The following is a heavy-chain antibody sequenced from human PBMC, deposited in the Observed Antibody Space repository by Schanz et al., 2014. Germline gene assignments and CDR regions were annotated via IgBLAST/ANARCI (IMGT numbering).Heavy chain of an antibody. Sequence: QVRLVQSGAEVKKPGASVKVSCKTSGYTFSSYGITWVRQAPGQGLEWMGWISPYNGNTNYAPKVQGRVTVTTDTSTSTAYMEVSSLRSEDTAVYYCARSGSSNWYFFDYWGQGTLVTVSS. D-gene: IGHD6-13*01. CDR1: GYTFSSYG. CDR2: ISPYNGNT. CDR3: ARSGSSNWYFFDY. J-gene: IGHJ4*02. V-gene: IGHV1-18*01.